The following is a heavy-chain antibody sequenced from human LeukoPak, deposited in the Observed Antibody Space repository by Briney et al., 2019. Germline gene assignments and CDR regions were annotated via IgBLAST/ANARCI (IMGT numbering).Heavy chain of an antibody. Sequence: GGSLRPSCAASGFTFSDYYMSWIRQAPGKGLEWVSYISTSGSTIYYADSVKGRFTISRDNAKNSLYLQMNSLRAEDTAVYYCARESSHGGTGYYYYYYMDVWGKGTTVTVSS. J-gene: IGHJ6*03. CDR2: ISTSGSTI. V-gene: IGHV3-11*01. D-gene: IGHD4-23*01. CDR1: GFTFSDYY. CDR3: ARESSHGGTGYYYYYYMDV.